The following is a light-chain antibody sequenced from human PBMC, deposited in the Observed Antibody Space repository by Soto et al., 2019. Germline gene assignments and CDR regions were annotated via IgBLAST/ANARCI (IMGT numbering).Light chain of an antibody. V-gene: IGLV2-14*01. Sequence: QSALTQPASVSGSPGQSITISCTGTSSDIGGYNYVSWYQQHPGKAPKLMIYEVSNRPSGVSNRFSGSKSGHTASLTISGLQAEDEADYYCDSYTSTTPYVFGTGTKVTVL. CDR3: DSYTSTTPYV. CDR2: EVS. CDR1: SSDIGGYNY. J-gene: IGLJ1*01.